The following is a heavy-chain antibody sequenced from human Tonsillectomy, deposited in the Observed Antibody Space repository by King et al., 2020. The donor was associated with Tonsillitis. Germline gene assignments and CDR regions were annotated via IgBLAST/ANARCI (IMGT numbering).Heavy chain of an antibody. CDR2: IYHGGST. D-gene: IGHD6-25*01. V-gene: IGHV3-53*01. J-gene: IGHJ3*01. CDR1: GFPVGDNY. CDR3: ARGRYGSALV. Sequence: VQLVESGGALIQPGEPLRLSCAVSGFPVGDNYMTWVRQAPGKGLEGVSLIYHGGSTHSADAVRGRFTISRDNPGNMLYLQMDSLRVDDTAIYYCARGRYGSALVWGQGTTVTVSS.